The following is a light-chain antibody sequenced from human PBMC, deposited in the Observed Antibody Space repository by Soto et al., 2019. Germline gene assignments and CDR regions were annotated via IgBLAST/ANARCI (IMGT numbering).Light chain of an antibody. CDR1: QSVTSN. V-gene: IGKV3-15*01. J-gene: IGKJ1*01. Sequence: EVVMAQSPATLSVSPGERATISCRASQSVTSNLAWYQQKPGQAPRLLIYGASTRATGIPARFSGSGSGTEFTLTISSLQSEDFALYYCQQSSNWPWTFGQGTKVEI. CDR3: QQSSNWPWT. CDR2: GAS.